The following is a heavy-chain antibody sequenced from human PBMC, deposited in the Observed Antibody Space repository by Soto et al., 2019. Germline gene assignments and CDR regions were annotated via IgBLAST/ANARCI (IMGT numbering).Heavy chain of an antibody. CDR2: IYYSGST. Sequence: SETLSLTCTVSGGSISSYYWSWIRQPPGKGLEWIGYIYYSGSTNYNPSLKSRVTISVDTSKNQFSLKLSSVTAADTAVYYCARALSWGYNWFDPWGQGTLVTVS. CDR1: GGSISSYY. J-gene: IGHJ5*02. V-gene: IGHV4-59*01. CDR3: ARALSWGYNWFDP. D-gene: IGHD6-13*01.